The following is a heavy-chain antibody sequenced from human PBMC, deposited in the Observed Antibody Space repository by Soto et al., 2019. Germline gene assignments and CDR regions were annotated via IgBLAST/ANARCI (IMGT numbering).Heavy chain of an antibody. CDR2: IIPIFGTA. Sequence: VASVKVSCKASGGTFSSYAISWVRQAPGQGLEWMGGIIPIFGTANYAQKFQGRVTITADESTSTAYMELSSLRSEDTAVYYCATPGIAARPGVSFDYWGQGTLVTVSS. CDR1: GGTFSSYA. J-gene: IGHJ4*02. D-gene: IGHD6-6*01. V-gene: IGHV1-69*13. CDR3: ATPGIAARPGVSFDY.